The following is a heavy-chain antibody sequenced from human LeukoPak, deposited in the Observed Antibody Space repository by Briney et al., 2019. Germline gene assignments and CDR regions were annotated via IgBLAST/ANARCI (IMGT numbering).Heavy chain of an antibody. CDR2: ISAYNGNT. V-gene: IGHV1-18*01. J-gene: IGHJ5*02. CDR3: ANIPIAAAGTGWFDP. CDR1: GYTFTSYG. D-gene: IGHD6-13*01. Sequence: GASVKVSCKASGYTFTSYGISWVRQAPGQGLEWMGWISAYNGNTNYAQKLQGRVTMTTDTSTSTAYMELRSLRSDDTAVYYCANIPIAAAGTGWFDPWGQGTLVTVSS.